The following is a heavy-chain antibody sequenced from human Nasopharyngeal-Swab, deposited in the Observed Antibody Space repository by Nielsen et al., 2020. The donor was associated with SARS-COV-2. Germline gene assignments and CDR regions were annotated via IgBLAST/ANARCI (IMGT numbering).Heavy chain of an antibody. D-gene: IGHD2-2*01. CDR2: INPGSGGT. V-gene: IGHV1-46*02. CDR1: GYTFNNYY. J-gene: IGHJ6*02. Sequence: ASVQVSCKASGYTFNNYYIHCVRQAPAQGLEWMGMINPGSGGTTYAQKFQGRVTMTRDTSTSTVFMDLSSLRSEDTAVYYCARRGRCSGSSCDMDVWGQGTTVTVSS. CDR3: ARRGRCSGSSCDMDV.